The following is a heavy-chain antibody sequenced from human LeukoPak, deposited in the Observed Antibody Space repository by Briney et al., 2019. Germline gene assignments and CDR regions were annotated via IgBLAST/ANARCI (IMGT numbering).Heavy chain of an antibody. V-gene: IGHV4-61*08. CDR2: IYYSGST. CDR3: ARDSGDGYNYVDY. J-gene: IGHJ4*02. Sequence: SETLSLTCTVPGGSISSGGYYWSWIRQHPGKGLEWIGYIYYSGSTNYNPSLKSRVTISVDTSKNQFSLKLSSVTAADTAVYYCARDSGDGYNYVDYWGQGTLVTVSS. CDR1: GGSISSGGYY. D-gene: IGHD5-24*01.